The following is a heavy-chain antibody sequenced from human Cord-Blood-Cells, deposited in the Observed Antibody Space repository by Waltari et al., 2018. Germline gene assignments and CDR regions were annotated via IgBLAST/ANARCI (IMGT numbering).Heavy chain of an antibody. CDR1: GGSISSGDYY. Sequence: QVQLQESGPGLVKPSQTLSLTCNVSGGSISSGDYYWSWIRQPPWKGLAWIGCIYYSGSTSYNPCLKRLVTISVDTSKNQFSLKLSSVAAADTAVYACARAGCSSTSCYYAVDYWGQGTLVTVSS. V-gene: IGHV4-30-4*08. CDR2: IYYSGST. CDR3: ARAGCSSTSCYYAVDY. D-gene: IGHD2-2*01. J-gene: IGHJ4*02.